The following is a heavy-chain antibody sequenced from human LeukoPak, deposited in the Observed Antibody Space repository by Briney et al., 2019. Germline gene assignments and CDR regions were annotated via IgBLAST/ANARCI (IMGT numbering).Heavy chain of an antibody. CDR3: ARSITIFGVVKH. CDR1: GFTFSSYS. V-gene: IGHV3-21*01. D-gene: IGHD3-3*01. Sequence: PGGSLRLSCAASGFTFSSYSMNWVRQAPGKGLEWVSSISSGSSYIYYADSVKGRFTISRDNAKNSLYLQMNSLRAEDTAVYYCARSITIFGVVKHWGQGTLVTVSS. J-gene: IGHJ1*01. CDR2: ISSGSSYI.